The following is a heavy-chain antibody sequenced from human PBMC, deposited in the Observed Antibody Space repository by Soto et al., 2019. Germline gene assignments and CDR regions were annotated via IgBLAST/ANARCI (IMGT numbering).Heavy chain of an antibody. CDR3: ARDLSLIYDSSGSRCMDV. CDR1: GFTFSSYS. V-gene: IGHV3-21*01. CDR2: ISSSSSYI. J-gene: IGHJ6*02. D-gene: IGHD3-22*01. Sequence: GGSLRLSCAASGFTFSSYSMNWVRQAPGKGLEWVSSISSSSSYIYYADSVKGRFTISRDNAKNSLYLQMNSQRAEDTAVYYCARDLSLIYDSSGSRCMDVWGQGTTVTVSS.